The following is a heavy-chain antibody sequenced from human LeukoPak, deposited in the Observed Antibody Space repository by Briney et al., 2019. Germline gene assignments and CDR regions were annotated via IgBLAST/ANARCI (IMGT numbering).Heavy chain of an antibody. CDR3: ARDLVAGGSFYGMDV. CDR2: ISSSSSTI. Sequence: PGGSLRLSCAASGFTFSSYSMNWVRQAPGKGLEWVSYISSSSSTIYYADSVKGRFTISRDNAKNSLYLQMNSLRAEDTAVYYCARDLVAGGSFYGMDVWGQGTTVTVSS. J-gene: IGHJ6*02. CDR1: GFTFSSYS. V-gene: IGHV3-48*04. D-gene: IGHD2-15*01.